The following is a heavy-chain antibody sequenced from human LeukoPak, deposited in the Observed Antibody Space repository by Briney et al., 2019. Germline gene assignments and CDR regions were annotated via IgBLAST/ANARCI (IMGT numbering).Heavy chain of an antibody. CDR2: ISRSANTI. CDR1: GFTFSSYE. J-gene: IGHJ4*02. CDR3: ATRGYYYDSGGYSYFDY. D-gene: IGHD3-22*01. V-gene: IGHV3-48*03. Sequence: GGSLRLSCAASGFTFSSYEMNWVRQAPGNGLEWVLYISRSANTIYYADSVKGRFTISRDNAKNSLYLQMNSLRAEDTAVYYCATRGYYYDSGGYSYFDYWGQGTLVTVSS.